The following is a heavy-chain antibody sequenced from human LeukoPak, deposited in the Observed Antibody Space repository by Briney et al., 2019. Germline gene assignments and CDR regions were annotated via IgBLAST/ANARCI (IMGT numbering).Heavy chain of an antibody. J-gene: IGHJ5*02. Sequence: SVKVSCKASGGISSNFAIHWVRPAPGQGLEWMGQITGLFATAHYAQKFQGRVTITTDESTGAVYMELSSLRSEDTAVYYCASVGVIISHNWFDPWGQGTLVTVSS. D-gene: IGHD3-3*01. V-gene: IGHV1-69*05. CDR3: ASVGVIISHNWFDP. CDR1: GGISSNFA. CDR2: ITGLFATA.